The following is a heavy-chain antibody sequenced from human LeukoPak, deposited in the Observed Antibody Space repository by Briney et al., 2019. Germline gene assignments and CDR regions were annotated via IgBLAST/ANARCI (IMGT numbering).Heavy chain of an antibody. D-gene: IGHD2-2*01. J-gene: IGHJ5*02. CDR3: ARGVVPAAIDASWFDP. CDR2: ISSSSSYI. Sequence: PGGSLTLSCAASGFTFSSYAMSWVRQAPGKGLEWVSSISSSSSYIYYADSVKGRFTISRDNAKNSLYLQMNSLRAEDTAAYYCARGVVPAAIDASWFDPWGQGTLVTVSS. CDR1: GFTFSSYA. V-gene: IGHV3-21*01.